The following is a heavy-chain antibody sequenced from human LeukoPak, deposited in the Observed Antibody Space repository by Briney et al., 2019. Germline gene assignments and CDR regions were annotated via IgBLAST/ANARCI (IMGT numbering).Heavy chain of an antibody. J-gene: IGHJ4*02. CDR1: GFTFSSYW. Sequence: PGGSLRLSCAASGFTFSSYWMSWVRQAPGKGLEWVANIKQDGSEKYYVDSVKGRFTISRDNTKSSMYLEMNSLRAEDTAVYYCVRYRDGEYDFWGQGSLFTVSS. V-gene: IGHV3-7*01. CDR2: IKQDGSEK. D-gene: IGHD4-17*01. CDR3: VRYRDGEYDF.